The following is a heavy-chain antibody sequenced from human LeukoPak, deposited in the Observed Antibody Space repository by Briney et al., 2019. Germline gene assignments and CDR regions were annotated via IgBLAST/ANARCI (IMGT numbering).Heavy chain of an antibody. D-gene: IGHD2-2*01. CDR1: GFAFRSYT. CDR3: TRDPGRCTSTGCYPDY. Sequence: GGSLRLSCTASGFAFRSYTMNWVRQAPGKGLEWVSSVSSSSTYLYYANSVKGRFTISRDNAKNSVYLQMNSLRAEDTAVYYCTRDPGRCTSTGCYPDYWGQGTLVTVSS. J-gene: IGHJ4*02. V-gene: IGHV3-21*01. CDR2: VSSSSTYL.